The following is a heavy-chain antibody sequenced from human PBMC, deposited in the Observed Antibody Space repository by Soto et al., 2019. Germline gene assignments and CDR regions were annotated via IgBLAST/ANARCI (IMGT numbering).Heavy chain of an antibody. Sequence: SDTLSLTCTVYGGSISSYYWSWIRQPPGKGLEWIGYIYYSGSTNYNPSLKSRVTISVDTSKNQFSLKLSSVTAADTAVYYCARARITMVRGVIPYYYMDVWGKGTTVTVSS. V-gene: IGHV4-59*08. CDR3: ARARITMVRGVIPYYYMDV. D-gene: IGHD3-10*01. J-gene: IGHJ6*03. CDR1: GGSISSYY. CDR2: IYYSGST.